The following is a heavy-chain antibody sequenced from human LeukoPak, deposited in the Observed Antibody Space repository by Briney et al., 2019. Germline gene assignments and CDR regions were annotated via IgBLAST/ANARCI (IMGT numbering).Heavy chain of an antibody. V-gene: IGHV3-21*01. CDR2: ISSSSSLV. D-gene: IGHD3-22*01. CDR3: ARGKGARLLPPDY. J-gene: IGHJ4*02. Sequence: GGSLRLSCAASGFTFSTYSMNWVRQAPGKGLEWVSSISSSSSLVYYADSLKGRFTVSRDNARSSLFLQMKSLRVDDTAVYYCARGKGARLLPPDYWGQGALVTVSS. CDR1: GFTFSTYS.